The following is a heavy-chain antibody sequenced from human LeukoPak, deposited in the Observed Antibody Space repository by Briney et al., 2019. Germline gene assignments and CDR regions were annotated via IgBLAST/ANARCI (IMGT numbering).Heavy chain of an antibody. CDR1: GFTFSSYW. V-gene: IGHV3-74*01. CDR3: ARAGYNNGLDY. Sequence: GGSLRLSCTASGFTFSSYWMHWVRQAPGKGLVWVSHIKTDGSSINYADSVKGRFAISRDNAKNTLYLQMNSLRAEDTAVYYCARAGYNNGLDYWGQGTLVTASS. CDR2: IKTDGSSI. J-gene: IGHJ4*02. D-gene: IGHD1-14*01.